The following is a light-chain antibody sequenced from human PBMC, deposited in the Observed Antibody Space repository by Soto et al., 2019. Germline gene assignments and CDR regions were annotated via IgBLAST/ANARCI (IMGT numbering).Light chain of an antibody. V-gene: IGKV3-11*02. CDR1: QSIGVY. J-gene: IGKJ3*01. Sequence: EIVLTQSPATLSLSPGERATLSCRASQSIGVYLAWYQQKSGQAPRLLIYDASTRATGIPARFSGSGSGRDFTLTISSLEPEDFAVYYCQLRSDWLFSFGPGTTVDMK. CDR2: DAS. CDR3: QLRSDWLFS.